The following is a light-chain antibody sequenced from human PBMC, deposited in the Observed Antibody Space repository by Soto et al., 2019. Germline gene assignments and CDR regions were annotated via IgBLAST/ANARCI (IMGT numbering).Light chain of an antibody. V-gene: IGKV3-15*01. CDR3: QQYNNWPPVT. CDR2: GAS. Sequence: EIVMTQSPATLSVPPGERATLSCRASQRVSSKLAWYQQKPGQAPRLLIYGASTRATGIPARFSGSGSGTEFTLTISSLQSEDFAVYYCQQYNNWPPVTFGGGTKVEIK. CDR1: QRVSSK. J-gene: IGKJ4*01.